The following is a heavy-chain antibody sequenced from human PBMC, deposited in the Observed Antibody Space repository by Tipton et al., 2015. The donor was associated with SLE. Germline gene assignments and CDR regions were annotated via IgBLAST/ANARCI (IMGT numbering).Heavy chain of an antibody. CDR2: FHYSGST. CDR3: ARDLRSGGYYYYYYMDV. CDR1: SGSISSHS. J-gene: IGHJ6*03. Sequence: LRLSCTVSSGSISSHSWTWIRRTPGKGLEWIGYFHYSGSTNYNPSLRSRVTISVDTSKNQFSLKLSSVTAADTAVYYCARDLRSGGYYYYYYMDVWGKGTTVTVSS. V-gene: IGHV4-59*11. D-gene: IGHD1-14*01.